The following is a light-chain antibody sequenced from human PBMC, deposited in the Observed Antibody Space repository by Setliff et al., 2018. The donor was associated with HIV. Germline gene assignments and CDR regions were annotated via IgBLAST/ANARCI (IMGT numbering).Light chain of an antibody. Sequence: DIQMTQSPSSLSASVGDRVTITCQASQDISNYLNWYQQKPGKAPKLLIYDASNLETGVPSRFSGIGSGTHFTFTISSLQPEDIATYYCQQYDNILTFGGGTKVDIK. CDR3: QQYDNILT. J-gene: IGKJ4*01. CDR2: DAS. CDR1: QDISNY. V-gene: IGKV1-33*01.